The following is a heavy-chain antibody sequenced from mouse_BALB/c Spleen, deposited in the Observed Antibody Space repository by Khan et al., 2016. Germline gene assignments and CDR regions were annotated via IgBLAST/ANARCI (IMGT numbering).Heavy chain of an antibody. CDR2: INPYNDGS. CDR1: GYTFTSYI. Sequence: VQLQQSGPELVKPGASVKMSCKASGYTFTSYIMHWVKQKPGQGLEWIGYINPYNDGSKYNEKFKGKATLTSDKSSSTAYMELSSLTSEDSAVYYCARKNYYVSSFYWHFDVWGAGTTVTVSS. D-gene: IGHD1-1*01. CDR3: ARKNYYVSSFYWHFDV. V-gene: IGHV1S136*01. J-gene: IGHJ1*01.